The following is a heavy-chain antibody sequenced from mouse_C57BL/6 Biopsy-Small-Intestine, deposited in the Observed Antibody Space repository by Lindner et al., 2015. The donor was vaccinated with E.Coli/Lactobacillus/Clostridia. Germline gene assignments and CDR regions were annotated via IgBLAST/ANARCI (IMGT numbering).Heavy chain of an antibody. Sequence: SVKVSCKASGYTFTSYDINWVRQASGQGLEWMGWVNPNTGHTAYAQKFQGRVTMTRNTSINTASMELSGLTSEDTAVYYCATGYCGGGGCFTWFDPWGQGTLVTVS. J-gene: IGHJ3*01. D-gene: IGHD1-1*02. CDR1: GYTFTSYD. V-gene: IGHV1S55*01. CDR3: ATGYCGGGGCFTWFDP. CDR2: VNPNTGHT.